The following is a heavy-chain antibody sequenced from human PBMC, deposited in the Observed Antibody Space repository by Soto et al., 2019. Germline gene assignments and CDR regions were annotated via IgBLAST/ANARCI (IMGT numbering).Heavy chain of an antibody. J-gene: IGHJ5*02. CDR3: ARPLYGSGSVWFDP. V-gene: IGHV3-7*03. CDR1: GFTFSGYW. CDR2: IKEDGSEK. D-gene: IGHD3-10*01. Sequence: LRLSCSASGFTFSGYWMTWARQAPGKGLEWVANIKEDGSEKYYVDSVKGRFTISRDNPKNSLYLQMNSLRADDTAVYYCARPLYGSGSVWFDPWGQGTLVTVSS.